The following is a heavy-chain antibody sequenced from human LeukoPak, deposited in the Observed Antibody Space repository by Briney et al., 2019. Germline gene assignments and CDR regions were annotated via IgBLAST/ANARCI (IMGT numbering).Heavy chain of an antibody. Sequence: PSETLSLTCAVYGGTFTGYYWSWVRQPPGKGLEWIGEIYHSGSTNYNPSLKSRVTISVDKSKNQFSLKLSSVTAADTAVYYCAREDYDDSGAWYFDLWGRGTLVTVSS. V-gene: IGHV4-34*01. CDR2: IYHSGST. CDR1: GGTFTGYY. D-gene: IGHD3-3*01. CDR3: AREDYDDSGAWYFDL. J-gene: IGHJ2*01.